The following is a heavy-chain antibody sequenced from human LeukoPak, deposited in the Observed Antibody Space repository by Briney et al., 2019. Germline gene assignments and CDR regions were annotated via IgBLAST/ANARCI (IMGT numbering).Heavy chain of an antibody. V-gene: IGHV3-30*02. CDR1: GFTFSSYG. CDR2: IRYDGSNK. Sequence: PGGSLRLSCAASGFTFSSYGMHWVRQAPGKGLEWVAFIRYDGSNKYYADSVKGRFTISRDNSKNTLYLQMNSLRAEDTAVYYCAKPDSSGYSSRGSNAFDIWGQGTMVTVSS. D-gene: IGHD3-22*01. CDR3: AKPDSSGYSSRGSNAFDI. J-gene: IGHJ3*02.